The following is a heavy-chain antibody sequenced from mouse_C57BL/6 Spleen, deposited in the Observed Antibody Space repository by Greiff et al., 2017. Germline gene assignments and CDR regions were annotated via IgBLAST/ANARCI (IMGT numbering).Heavy chain of an antibody. V-gene: IGHV1-80*01. CDR3: ARETVYFDY. CDR2: IYPGDGDT. Sequence: QVQLQQSGAELVKPGASVKLSCKASGYAFSSYWMNWVKQRTGKGLEWIGQIYPGDGDTNYNGKFKGKATLTADKSSSTAYMQLSSLTSEDSAVYFCARETVYFDYWGQGTTLTVSS. CDR1: GYAFSSYW. J-gene: IGHJ2*01.